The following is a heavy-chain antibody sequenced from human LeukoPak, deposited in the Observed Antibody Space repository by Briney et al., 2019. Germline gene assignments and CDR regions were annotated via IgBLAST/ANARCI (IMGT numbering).Heavy chain of an antibody. D-gene: IGHD3-10*01. V-gene: IGHV3-23*01. Sequence: GGSLRLSCAASGFDFNNYAMTWVRQAPGKGLEWVSTISGRGVGTYYADPVKGRFTISRDNSQNTLCLQMNSLGADDTAVYYCAKGATVRGVPNYYYYHMDVWGKGTTVTVSS. CDR3: AKGATVRGVPNYYYYHMDV. CDR1: GFDFNNYA. J-gene: IGHJ6*03. CDR2: ISGRGVGT.